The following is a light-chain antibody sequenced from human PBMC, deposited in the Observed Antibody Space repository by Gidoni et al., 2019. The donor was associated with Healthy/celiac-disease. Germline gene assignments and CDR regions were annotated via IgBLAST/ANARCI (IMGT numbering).Light chain of an antibody. J-gene: IGKJ3*01. V-gene: IGKV3-11*01. CDR1: QSVSSY. Sequence: EIVLTHSPATLSLSLGERATRTCRASQSVSSYLAWYQQQPGRSPRLLIYDAATTATCIPPSLIGSGSGTYFTLTISSLVPDDFAVYYCQQRSNWPPLFTFGPGTKVEIK. CDR2: DAA. CDR3: QQRSNWPPLFT.